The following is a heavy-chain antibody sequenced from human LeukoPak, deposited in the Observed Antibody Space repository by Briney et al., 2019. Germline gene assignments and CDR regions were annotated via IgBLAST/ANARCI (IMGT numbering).Heavy chain of an antibody. CDR1: GYSISSGYY. CDR3: ARDGSAAGYSSRGDYSYMDV. V-gene: IGHV4-38-2*02. CDR2: IYNSGST. J-gene: IGHJ6*03. Sequence: SETLSLTCTVSGYSISSGYYWGWIRQSPGKGLEWIGSIYNSGSTYYNPSLKSRVTISVDTSKNQFSLKLSSVTAADTAVYYCARDGSAAGYSSRGDYSYMDVWGKGTTVTISS. D-gene: IGHD6-13*01.